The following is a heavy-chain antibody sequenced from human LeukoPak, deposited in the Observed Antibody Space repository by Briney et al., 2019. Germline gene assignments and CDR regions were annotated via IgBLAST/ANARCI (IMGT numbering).Heavy chain of an antibody. Sequence: SETLSLTCAVSGGSISSGGYSWSWIRQPPGKGLEWIGYIYHSGSTYYNPSLKSRVTISVDRSKNQFSLKLSSVTAADTAVYYCARGRSREGGYSSSWYLLWGQGTLVTVSS. CDR3: ARGRSREGGYSSSWYLL. CDR2: IYHSGST. J-gene: IGHJ1*01. V-gene: IGHV4-30-2*01. CDR1: GGSISSGGYS. D-gene: IGHD6-13*01.